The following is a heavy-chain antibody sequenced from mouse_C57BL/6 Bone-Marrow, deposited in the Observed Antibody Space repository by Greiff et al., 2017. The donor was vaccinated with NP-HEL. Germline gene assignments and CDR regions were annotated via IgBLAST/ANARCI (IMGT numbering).Heavy chain of an antibody. Sequence: VQLQQPGAELVRPGTSVKLSCKASGYTFTSYWMHWVKQRPGQGLEWIGVIDPSDSYTNYNQKFKGKATLTVDTSSSTAYMQLSSLTSEDSAVYYCARRGLLRPWYFDVWGTGTTVTVSS. V-gene: IGHV1-59*01. CDR1: GYTFTSYW. J-gene: IGHJ1*03. CDR3: ARRGLLRPWYFDV. CDR2: IDPSDSYT. D-gene: IGHD1-2*01.